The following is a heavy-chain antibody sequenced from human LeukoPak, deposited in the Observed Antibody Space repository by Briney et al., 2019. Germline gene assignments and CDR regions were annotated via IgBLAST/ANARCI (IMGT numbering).Heavy chain of an antibody. Sequence: GGSLRLSCAASGFTFSSYWMSWVRQAPGKGLEWVANIKQDGSEKYYVDSVKGRFTISRDNAKNSLYLQMNSLIAEDTAVYYCARDLWFMRLGIYGSSQEDYWGQGTLVTVSS. D-gene: IGHD3-10*01. CDR1: GFTFSSYW. V-gene: IGHV3-7*01. CDR2: IKQDGSEK. J-gene: IGHJ4*02. CDR3: ARDLWFMRLGIYGSSQEDY.